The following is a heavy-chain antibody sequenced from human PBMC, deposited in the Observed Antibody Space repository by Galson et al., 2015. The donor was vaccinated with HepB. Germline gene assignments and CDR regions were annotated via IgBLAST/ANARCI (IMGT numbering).Heavy chain of an antibody. CDR3: AKGIAAAGSEIFDY. Sequence: SLRLSCAASGFTFDDYAMHWVRQAPGKGLEWVSGISWNSGSIGYADSVKGRFTISRDNAKNSLYLQMNSLRAKDTALYYCAKGIAAAGSEIFDYWGQGTLVTVSS. CDR2: ISWNSGSI. CDR1: GFTFDDYA. V-gene: IGHV3-9*01. D-gene: IGHD6-13*01. J-gene: IGHJ4*02.